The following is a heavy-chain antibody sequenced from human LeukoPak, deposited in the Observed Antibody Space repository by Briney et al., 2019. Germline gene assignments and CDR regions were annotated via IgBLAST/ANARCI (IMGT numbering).Heavy chain of an antibody. J-gene: IGHJ4*02. CDR3: AKDGYYGSGTYLDY. CDR2: ISYDGTNK. D-gene: IGHD3-10*01. CDR1: GFTFSSYG. Sequence: GTSLRLSCAASGFTFSSYGMNWVRQAPGKGLEWVAVISYDGTNKFYVDSLRGRFTISRDNSKNTLYLQMNSLRAEDTAVYYCAKDGYYGSGTYLDYWGQGTLVTVSP. V-gene: IGHV3-30*18.